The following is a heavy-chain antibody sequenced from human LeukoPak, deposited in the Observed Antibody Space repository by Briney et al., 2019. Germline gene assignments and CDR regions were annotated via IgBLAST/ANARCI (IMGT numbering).Heavy chain of an antibody. Sequence: PGGSLRHSCAASGFTFSSYGMHWVRQAPGKGLEWVAFIRYDGSNKYYADSVKGRFTISRDNSKNTLYLQMNSLRAEDTAVYYCAKDLYSSSSGGNWFDPWGQGTLVTVSS. CDR3: AKDLYSSSSGGNWFDP. CDR2: IRYDGSNK. CDR1: GFTFSSYG. D-gene: IGHD6-6*01. J-gene: IGHJ5*02. V-gene: IGHV3-30*02.